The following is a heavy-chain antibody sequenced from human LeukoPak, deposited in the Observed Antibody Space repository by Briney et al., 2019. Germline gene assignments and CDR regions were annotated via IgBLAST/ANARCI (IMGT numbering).Heavy chain of an antibody. CDR2: ISWNSGSI. V-gene: IGHV3-9*01. CDR3: AKDNYYDSSGYCDY. J-gene: IGHJ4*02. Sequence: GGSLRLSCAASGFTFDDYAMHWVRQAPGKGLEWVSGISWNSGSIGYADSVKGRFTISRDGAKNSLYLHMNSLRPEDTALYYCAKDNYYDSSGYCDYWGQGTLVTVSS. CDR1: GFTFDDYA. D-gene: IGHD3-22*01.